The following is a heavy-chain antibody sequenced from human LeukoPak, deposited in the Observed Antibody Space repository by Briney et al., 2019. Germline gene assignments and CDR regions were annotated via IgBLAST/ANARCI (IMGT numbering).Heavy chain of an antibody. V-gene: IGHV3-49*03. CDR2: VRSKAYGGTT. Sequence: GGSLRLSCTASGFTFGDYAMSWFRQAPGKGLEWVGFVRSKAYGGTTEYAASVKGRFTISRDDSKSIAYLQMNSLKTEDTAVYYCTRDRWASTAYDYWGQGTLVTVSS. J-gene: IGHJ4*02. D-gene: IGHD1-1*01. CDR1: GFTFGDYA. CDR3: TRDRWASTAYDY.